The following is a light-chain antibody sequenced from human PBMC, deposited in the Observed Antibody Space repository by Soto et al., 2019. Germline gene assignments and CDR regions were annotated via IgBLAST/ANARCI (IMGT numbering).Light chain of an antibody. Sequence: DIVMTQSPLSLPVTPGEPASISCRSSQSLLHSNGYNYLDWYLQKPGQSPQLLIYLGSNRASWVPDRFSGSGSGTEFTLKVSRVEAEYVGVYFCMQDLQPPLITFGQGTRLEIK. J-gene: IGKJ5*01. CDR1: QSLLHSNGYNY. V-gene: IGKV2-28*01. CDR2: LGS. CDR3: MQDLQPPLIT.